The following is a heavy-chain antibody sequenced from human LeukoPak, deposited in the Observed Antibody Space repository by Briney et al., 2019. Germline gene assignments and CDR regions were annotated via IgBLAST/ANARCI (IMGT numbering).Heavy chain of an antibody. Sequence: RSGGSLRLSCAPSGFTFDEYGVSWVRHAPGEGLEWVSGINWKGGSTGYADSVKGRFTISRDNAKNSLYLQMNILRVEDTAVYYCARGPYGASISKWFDPWGQGTLVIVSS. CDR1: GFTFDEYG. J-gene: IGHJ5*02. CDR2: INWKGGST. D-gene: IGHD4/OR15-4a*01. V-gene: IGHV3-20*04. CDR3: ARGPYGASISKWFDP.